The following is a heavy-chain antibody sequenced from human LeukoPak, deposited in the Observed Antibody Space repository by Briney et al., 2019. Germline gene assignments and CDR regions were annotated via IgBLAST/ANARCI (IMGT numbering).Heavy chain of an antibody. J-gene: IGHJ6*03. Sequence: SETLSLTCTVSGDSISSSSYYWGWIRQPPGKGLEWIGSIYYSGSTYYNPSLKSRVTISVDTSKNQFSLKLPSVSAADTAVYYCARIGRGCPHYYRDVGGKGNTVPAPS. CDR3: ARIGRGCPHYYRDV. CDR2: IYYSGST. V-gene: IGHV4-39*01. D-gene: IGHD6-19*01. CDR1: GDSISSSSYY.